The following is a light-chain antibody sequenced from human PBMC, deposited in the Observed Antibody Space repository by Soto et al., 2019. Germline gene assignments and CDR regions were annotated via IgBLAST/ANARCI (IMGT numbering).Light chain of an antibody. J-gene: IGKJ1*01. CDR1: QSVGTNS. CDR2: ATS. CDR3: QQYDSSPRT. V-gene: IGKV3-20*01. Sequence: EIVLTQSPGTPSLSPGERAPLSCRASQSVGTNSLAWFQQKPGQAPRPLIYATSTRAPGIPAMFSGSGSGTDFTLTITRLEPDDFAVYYCQQYDSSPRTFGQGTRVEIK.